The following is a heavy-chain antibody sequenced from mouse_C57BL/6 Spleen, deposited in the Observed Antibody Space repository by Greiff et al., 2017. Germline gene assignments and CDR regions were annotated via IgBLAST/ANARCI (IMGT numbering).Heavy chain of an antibody. V-gene: IGHV1-64*01. CDR2: IHPNSGST. Sequence: QVQLQQPGAELVKPGASVKLSCKASGYTFTSYWMHWVKQRPGQGLEWIGMIHPNSGSTNYNEKFKSKATLTVDKSSSTAYMQLSSLTSEDSAVYYCARKRGPYYAMDYWGQGTSVTVSS. J-gene: IGHJ4*01. CDR3: ARKRGPYYAMDY. CDR1: GYTFTSYW.